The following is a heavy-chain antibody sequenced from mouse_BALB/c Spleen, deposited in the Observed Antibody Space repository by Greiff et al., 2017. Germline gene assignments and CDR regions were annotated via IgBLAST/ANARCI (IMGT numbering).Heavy chain of an antibody. CDR1: GYTITSGFI. V-gene: IGHV3-6*01. CDR2: IRYNGSN. Sequence: EVHLQESGPGLVKPSESLSLSCTATGYTITSGFIRYWNRQLPGNKLEWMDYIRYNGSNNYNPYFKNRISITRDTSKNQVFLKLNSVTTEDTATYYCARVNYDYVYFDYWGQGTTLTVSS. CDR3: ARVNYDYVYFDY. J-gene: IGHJ2*01. D-gene: IGHD2-4*01.